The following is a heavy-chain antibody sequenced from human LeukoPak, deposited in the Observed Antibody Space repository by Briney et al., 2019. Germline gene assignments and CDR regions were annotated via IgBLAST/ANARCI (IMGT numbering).Heavy chain of an antibody. J-gene: IGHJ4*02. CDR1: GFTFSNYS. V-gene: IGHV3-21*01. Sequence: PGGSLRLSCAASGFTFSNYSMNWVRQAPGKGLEWVSSITSSGSYIYYADSVKGRFTISRDNAKNSLYLQMKSLRDEDTAVYYCARYGSGTSYITNYFDYWGQGTLVTVSS. D-gene: IGHD3-10*01. CDR3: ARYGSGTSYITNYFDY. CDR2: ITSSGSYI.